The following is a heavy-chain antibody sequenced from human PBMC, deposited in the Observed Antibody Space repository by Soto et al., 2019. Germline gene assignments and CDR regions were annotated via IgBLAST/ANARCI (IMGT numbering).Heavy chain of an antibody. CDR1: GDSVSSNSAA. J-gene: IGHJ5*02. D-gene: IGHD2-2*01. Sequence: SQTLSLTCAISGDSVSSNSAAWNWIRQSPSRGLEWLGRTYYRSKWYNDYAVSVKSRITTNPDTSKNQFSLQLNSVTPEDTAVYYCARVDLYCSSTSCYDNWFDPWGQGTLVTVSS. CDR2: TYYRSKWYN. CDR3: ARVDLYCSSTSCYDNWFDP. V-gene: IGHV6-1*01.